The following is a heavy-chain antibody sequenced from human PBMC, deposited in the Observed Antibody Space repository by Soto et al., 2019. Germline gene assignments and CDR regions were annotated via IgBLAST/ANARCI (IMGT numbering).Heavy chain of an antibody. V-gene: IGHV3-7*01. J-gene: IGHJ4*02. Sequence: GGSLRLSCAASGFTFGTYWMSWVRQAPGKGLEWVANIKYDESEKYYVDSVKGRFTASRDNAENSLYLQMGGLRAEDTAVYYCARSPKLEYWGQGTLVTVSS. D-gene: IGHD1-1*01. CDR3: ARSPKLEY. CDR2: IKYDESEK. CDR1: GFTFGTYW.